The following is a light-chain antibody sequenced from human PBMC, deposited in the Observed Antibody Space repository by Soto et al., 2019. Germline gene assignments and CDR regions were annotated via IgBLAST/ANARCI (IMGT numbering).Light chain of an antibody. CDR3: QQYNNWPWT. V-gene: IGKV3-15*01. Sequence: EIVMTQSPATLSVSPGERATLSCRASQSVNSNLAWYQQKPGQAPRLLIYGASTRATGIPARFGGSGSGTEFTLTISSLQPEDFAVYYCQQYNNWPWTFGQGTKVEIK. J-gene: IGKJ1*01. CDR2: GAS. CDR1: QSVNSN.